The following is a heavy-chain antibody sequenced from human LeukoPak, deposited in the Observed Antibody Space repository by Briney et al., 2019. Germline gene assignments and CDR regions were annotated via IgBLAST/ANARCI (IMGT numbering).Heavy chain of an antibody. CDR2: INPNNGGT. V-gene: IGHV1-2*02. D-gene: IGHD6-13*01. Sequence: ASVKVSCKASGYTFTGYYMHWVRQAPGQGPEWMGWINPNNGGTKYAEKFQGRVTMTRDTSISTAYMELRRLRSDDTAMYCCARDAGYGSSWLDYWGQGTLVTVSS. J-gene: IGHJ4*02. CDR3: ARDAGYGSSWLDY. CDR1: GYTFTGYY.